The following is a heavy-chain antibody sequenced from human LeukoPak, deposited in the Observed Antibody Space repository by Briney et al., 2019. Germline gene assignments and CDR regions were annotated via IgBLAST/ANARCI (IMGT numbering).Heavy chain of an antibody. Sequence: GSLRLSYAAYGFTSSSYAMSWVRQAPGKGLEWVAAISGSGGSTYYADSVKGRFTISRDNSKNTLYLQMNSLRAEDTAVYYCAKDNHVYYYGSGSYLHWGQGTLVTVSS. V-gene: IGHV3-23*01. CDR1: GFTSSSYA. D-gene: IGHD3-10*01. CDR3: AKDNHVYYYGSGSYLH. CDR2: ISGSGGST. J-gene: IGHJ4*02.